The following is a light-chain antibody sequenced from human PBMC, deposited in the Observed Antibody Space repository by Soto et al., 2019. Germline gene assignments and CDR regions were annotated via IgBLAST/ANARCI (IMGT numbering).Light chain of an antibody. CDR1: HIPLHSPNS. V-gene: IGKV3-11*01. J-gene: IGKJ3*01. CDR2: DAC. Sequence: VVTHSPLYLPVTPGAPASIACRSSHIPLHSPNSLAWYQQKPGQAPRLXIYDACNRATGIPARFSGSGSGTDLTITISWLEQEEFYVYGLQPRNTWCPAFG. CDR3: QPRNTWCPA.